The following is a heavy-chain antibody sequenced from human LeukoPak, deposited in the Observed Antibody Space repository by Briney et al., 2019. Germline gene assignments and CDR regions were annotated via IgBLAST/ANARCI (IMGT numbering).Heavy chain of an antibody. CDR3: AKEPREWELPDS. J-gene: IGHJ4*02. CDR1: GFTFSDYN. D-gene: IGHD1-26*01. CDR2: ISRSGSTK. Sequence: GGSLRLSCAASGFTFSDYNMRWIRQAPGKGLEWVSSISRSGSTKYYADSVKGRFTISRDNAKNTLYLQMNSLRPEDTAVYYCAKEPREWELPDSWGQGTLVTVSS. V-gene: IGHV3-11*04.